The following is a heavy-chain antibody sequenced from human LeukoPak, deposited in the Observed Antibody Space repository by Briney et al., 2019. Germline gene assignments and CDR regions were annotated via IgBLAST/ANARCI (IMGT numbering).Heavy chain of an antibody. J-gene: IGHJ4*02. D-gene: IGHD3-10*01. Sequence: GGSLRLSCAASGFTFSSYGMHWVRQAPGKGLEWVSYISSSGSTIYYADSVKGRFTISRDNAKNSLYLQMNSLRAEDTAVYYCAKDLHYGSADYWGQGTLVTVSS. CDR2: ISSSGSTI. CDR3: AKDLHYGSADY. CDR1: GFTFSSYG. V-gene: IGHV3-48*04.